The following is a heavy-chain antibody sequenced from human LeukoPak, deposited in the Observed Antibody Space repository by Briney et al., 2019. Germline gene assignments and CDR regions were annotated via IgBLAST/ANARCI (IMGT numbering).Heavy chain of an antibody. CDR2: INPSGGST. Sequence: GASVKVSCKASGYTFTSYYMHWVRQAPGQGLEWMGIINPSGGSTSYAQKFQGRVTMTRDTSTGTVYMELSSLRSEDTAVYYCARDSGNMVRGVIKGMDVWGKGTTVTVSS. CDR1: GYTFTSYY. J-gene: IGHJ6*04. V-gene: IGHV1-46*01. D-gene: IGHD3-10*01. CDR3: ARDSGNMVRGVIKGMDV.